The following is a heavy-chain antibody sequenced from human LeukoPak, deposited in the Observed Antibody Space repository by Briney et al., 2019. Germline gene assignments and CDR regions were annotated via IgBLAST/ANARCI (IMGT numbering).Heavy chain of an antibody. CDR1: GYTLTELS. J-gene: IGHJ4*02. CDR3: ALMDSSSWSYYFDY. Sequence: ASVKVSCKVSGYTLTELSMHWLRQAPGKGLERMGGFYPEGGETIYAQKFQGRVTMNEDTSTDTAYMELSSLRSEDTAVYYCALMDSSSWSYYFDYWGQGTLVTVSS. CDR2: FYPEGGET. D-gene: IGHD6-13*01. V-gene: IGHV1-24*01.